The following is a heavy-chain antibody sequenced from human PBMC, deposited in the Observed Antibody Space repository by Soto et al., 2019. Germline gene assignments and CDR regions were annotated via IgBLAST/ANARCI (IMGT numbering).Heavy chain of an antibody. CDR1: GFSLSNARMG. J-gene: IGHJ5*02. CDR2: IFSNDEK. Sequence: QVTLKESGPVLVKPTEPLTLTCTVSGFSLSNARMGVSWIRQPPGKALEWLAHIFSNDEKSYSTSLKSRLTISKDTSKSQVVLTMTNMDPVDTATCYCARLYSSPYNWFDPWGQGTLVTVSS. CDR3: ARLYSSPYNWFDP. V-gene: IGHV2-26*01. D-gene: IGHD6-13*01.